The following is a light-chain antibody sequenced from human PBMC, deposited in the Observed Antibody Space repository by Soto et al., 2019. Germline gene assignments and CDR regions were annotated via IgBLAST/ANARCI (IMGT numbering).Light chain of an antibody. CDR3: QHYNSYSEA. CDR2: KAS. CDR1: QTISSW. J-gene: IGKJ1*01. V-gene: IGKV1-5*03. Sequence: DIPMTQSPSTLSGSVGDRVTITGRASQTISSWLAWYQQKPGKAPNLLIYKASTLKSGVPSRFSGSGSGTEFTLTISSLQPDDFATYYCQHYNSYSEAFGQGTNVDI.